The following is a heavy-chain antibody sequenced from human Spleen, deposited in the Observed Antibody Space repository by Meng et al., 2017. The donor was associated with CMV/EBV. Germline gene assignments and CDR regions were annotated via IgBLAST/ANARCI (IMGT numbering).Heavy chain of an antibody. D-gene: IGHD2-2*01. J-gene: IGHJ5*02. CDR2: INPNSGGT. CDR3: ARVDFGYCSSTSCYSLNWFDP. Sequence: GSVKVSCKASGYTFTGYYMHWVRQAPGQGLEWMGWINPNSGGTNYAQKFQGRVTMTRDTSISTAYMELSRLRSDDTAVYYCARVDFGYCSSTSCYSLNWFDPWGQGTLVTVSS. CDR1: GYTFTGYY. V-gene: IGHV1-2*02.